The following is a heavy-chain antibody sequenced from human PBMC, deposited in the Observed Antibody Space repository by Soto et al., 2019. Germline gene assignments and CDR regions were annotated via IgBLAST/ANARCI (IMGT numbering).Heavy chain of an antibody. J-gene: IGHJ5*02. CDR2: INHSGST. Sequence: LLQLRRPALTCAVYGGSFSGYYWSWIRQPPGKGLEWIGEINHSGSTNYNPSLKSRVTISVDTSKNQFSLKLSSVTAADTAVYYCARGARTCSSTSCRRNWFDPWGQGTLVTVSS. CDR1: GGSFSGYY. CDR3: ARGARTCSSTSCRRNWFDP. V-gene: IGHV4-34*01. D-gene: IGHD2-2*01.